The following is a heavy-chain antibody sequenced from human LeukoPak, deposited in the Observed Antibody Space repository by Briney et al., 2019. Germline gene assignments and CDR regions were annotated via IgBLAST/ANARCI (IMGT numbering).Heavy chain of an antibody. D-gene: IGHD5-12*01. CDR3: ARARPSMWIDY. J-gene: IGHJ4*02. Sequence: PGGSLRLSCAASGFTFSSYAMYWVRQAPGKGLEWVAVISYDGSDKFYADSVKGRFTISRDSSKNTLYLQMNSLRPEDTAVYYCARARPSMWIDYWGQGILVTVSS. V-gene: IGHV3-30*04. CDR1: GFTFSSYA. CDR2: ISYDGSDK.